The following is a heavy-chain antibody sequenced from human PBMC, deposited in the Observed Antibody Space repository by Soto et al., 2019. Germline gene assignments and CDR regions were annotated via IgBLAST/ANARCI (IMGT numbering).Heavy chain of an antibody. V-gene: IGHV4-39*01. Sequence: SETLSLTCTVSGGSISSSSYYWGWIRQPPGKGLEWIGSIYYSGSTYYNPSLKSRVTISVDTSKNQFALKLGSVTAADTAVYYCARLGTSGSGYYYSSLTSRSQYYFDYWGQGTLVTVSS. J-gene: IGHJ4*02. CDR2: IYYSGST. D-gene: IGHD3-22*01. CDR3: ARLGTSGSGYYYSSLTSRSQYYFDY. CDR1: GGSISSSSYY.